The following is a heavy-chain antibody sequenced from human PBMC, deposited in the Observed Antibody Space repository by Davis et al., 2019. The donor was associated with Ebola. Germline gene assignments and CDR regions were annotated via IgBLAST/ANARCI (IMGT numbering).Heavy chain of an antibody. D-gene: IGHD2-2*01. CDR3: ARGRKDLVLVSAADY. CDR2: ITSSSNYI. CDR1: GFTFSSYG. Sequence: PGGSLRLSCAASGFTFSSYGMHWVRQAPGKGLEWVSSITSSSNYIYYADSVKGRFTISRDNAKNSLYLQMNSLRAEDTAVYYCARGRKDLVLVSAADYWGQGTLVTVSS. V-gene: IGHV3-21*01. J-gene: IGHJ4*02.